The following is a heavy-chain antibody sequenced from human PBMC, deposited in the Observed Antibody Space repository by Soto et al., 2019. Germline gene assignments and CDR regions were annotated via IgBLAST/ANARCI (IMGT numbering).Heavy chain of an antibody. CDR3: AREGKVTTGFDY. CDR2: IWYDGSNK. CDR1: GFTFSSYG. J-gene: IGHJ4*02. D-gene: IGHD4-17*01. V-gene: IGHV3-33*01. Sequence: QVQLVESGGGVVQPGRSLRLSCAASGFTFSSYGMHWVRQAPGKGLEWVAVIWYDGSNKYYADSVKGRFTISRDNSKNTLYLQMNSLRAEDTAVYYCAREGKVTTGFDYWGQGTLVTVSS.